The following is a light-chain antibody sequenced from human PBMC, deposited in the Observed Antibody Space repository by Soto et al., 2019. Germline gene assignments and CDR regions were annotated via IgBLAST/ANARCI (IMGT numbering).Light chain of an antibody. Sequence: QSVLTQSSSASASLGSSVKLTCTLSSGHSSYIIAWHQQQPGKAPRYLMKLEGSGSYNKGSGVPDRFSGSSSGADRYLTISNLQFDDEADYYCETWDSNTHTVFGGGTNLTVL. CDR2: LEGSGSY. CDR1: SGHSSYI. V-gene: IGLV4-60*02. CDR3: ETWDSNTHTV. J-gene: IGLJ3*02.